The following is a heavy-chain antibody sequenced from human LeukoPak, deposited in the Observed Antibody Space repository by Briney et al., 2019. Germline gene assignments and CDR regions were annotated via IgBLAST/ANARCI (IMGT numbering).Heavy chain of an antibody. D-gene: IGHD3-22*01. J-gene: IGHJ4*02. CDR3: AKDQYYDSSGYFPVDY. Sequence: GGSLRLSCAASGFTFSSYGMHWVRQAPGKGLEWVAVISYDGSNKYYADSVKGRFTISRDNSKNTLYLQMNSLRAEDTAVYYCAKDQYYDSSGYFPVDYWGQGTLVTVSS. CDR1: GFTFSSYG. CDR2: ISYDGSNK. V-gene: IGHV3-30*18.